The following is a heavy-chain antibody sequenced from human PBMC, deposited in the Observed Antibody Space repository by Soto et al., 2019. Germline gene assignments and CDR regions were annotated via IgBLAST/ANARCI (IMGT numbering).Heavy chain of an antibody. V-gene: IGHV5-51*01. CDR2: IYPGDSDT. J-gene: IGHJ6*02. CDR1: GYSFTSYW. D-gene: IGHD2-2*01. CDR3: ARLIGYCSSTSCRGSYYYGMDV. Sequence: GESLKISCKGSGYSFTSYWIGWVRQMPGKGLEWMGIIYPGDSDTRYSPSFQGQVTISADKSISTAYLQWSSLKASDTAMYYCARLIGYCSSTSCRGSYYYGMDVWGQGTTVTVSS.